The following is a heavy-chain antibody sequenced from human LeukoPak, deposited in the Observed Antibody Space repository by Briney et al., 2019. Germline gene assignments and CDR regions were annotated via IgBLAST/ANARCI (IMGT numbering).Heavy chain of an antibody. CDR2: IKQDGSEK. V-gene: IGHV3-7*01. CDR1: GFTFSSYW. J-gene: IGHJ4*02. D-gene: IGHD5-18*01. Sequence: GGSLRLSCAASGFTFSSYWMSWVRQAPGKGLEWVANIKQDGSEKYYVDSVKGRFTISRDNAKNSLYLQMNSLRAEDTAVYYYARDLRPYSYEFRRGYFDYWGQGTLVTVSS. CDR3: ARDLRPYSYEFRRGYFDY.